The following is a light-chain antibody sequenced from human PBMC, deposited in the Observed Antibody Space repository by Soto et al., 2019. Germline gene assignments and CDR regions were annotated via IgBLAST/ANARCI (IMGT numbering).Light chain of an antibody. J-gene: IGKJ1*01. CDR3: QQYLNELPA. V-gene: IGKV4-1*01. CDR1: RSVLYNPNNRNY. Sequence: DIVMTQSPDSLAVSLGERSTINCKSSRSVLYNPNNRNYLAWYQQKPGQPPKLLIYWASSRESGVPDRFSGSGSGTDFTLTISSLQAEDVAVYYCQQYLNELPAFGQGTKVDNK. CDR2: WAS.